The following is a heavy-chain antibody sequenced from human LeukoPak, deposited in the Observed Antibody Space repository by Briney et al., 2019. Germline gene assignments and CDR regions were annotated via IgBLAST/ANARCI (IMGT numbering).Heavy chain of an antibody. CDR1: GFTFSSYW. V-gene: IGHV3-7*01. J-gene: IGHJ4*02. D-gene: IGHD1-14*01. Sequence: GGSLRLSCAASGFTFSSYWMNWARQAPGKGLEWVASINHNGNVNYYVDSVKGRFTISRDNAKNSLYLQMNSLRAEDTAVYYCARGYRSFDYWGQGTLVTVSS. CDR2: INHNGNVN. CDR3: ARGYRSFDY.